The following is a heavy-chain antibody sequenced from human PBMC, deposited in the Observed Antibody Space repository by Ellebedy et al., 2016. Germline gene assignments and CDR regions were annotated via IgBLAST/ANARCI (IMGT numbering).Heavy chain of an antibody. CDR2: ISGGGGST. Sequence: GGSLRLSCAASGFTVSSNYMSWVRQAPGKGLEWVSAISGGGGSTYYADSVKGRFTISRDNSKNTLYLQMSSLRGEDTAVYYCAKVRNYYDSSGYQYYFDHWGQGTLVTVSS. D-gene: IGHD3-22*01. V-gene: IGHV3-23*01. J-gene: IGHJ4*02. CDR3: AKVRNYYDSSGYQYYFDH. CDR1: GFTVSSNY.